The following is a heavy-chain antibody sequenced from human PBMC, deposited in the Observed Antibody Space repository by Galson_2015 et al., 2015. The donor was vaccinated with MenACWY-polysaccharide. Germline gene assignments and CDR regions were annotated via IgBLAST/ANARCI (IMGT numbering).Heavy chain of an antibody. CDR1: GGSLTAYY. V-gene: IGHV4-59*01. Sequence: QVQLQESGPGLVKPSETLSLTCSVSGGSLTAYYWAWIRQPPGKGLEWIGCIYYSGSTKYSPPLNSRVTSSVDTSNSQFSLKLSSVTAAHTAVYYCARPGGGYRSGGQIASGGQG. J-gene: IGHJ4*02. CDR3: ARPGGGYRSGGQIAS. D-gene: IGHD5-18*01. CDR2: IYYSGST.